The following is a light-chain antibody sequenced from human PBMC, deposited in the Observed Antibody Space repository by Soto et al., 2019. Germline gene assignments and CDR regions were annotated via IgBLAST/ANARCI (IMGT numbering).Light chain of an antibody. Sequence: QSVLTQPASVSGSPGQSITISCTGTSSDVTVYNYVSWYQQHPGKAPKLMIYEVSDRPSGVSNRFTGSKSGNTASLTISGLQAEDEADYYCSSYTSTDTLVFGGGTKLTV. CDR2: EVS. V-gene: IGLV2-14*01. CDR1: SSDVTVYNY. J-gene: IGLJ2*01. CDR3: SSYTSTDTLV.